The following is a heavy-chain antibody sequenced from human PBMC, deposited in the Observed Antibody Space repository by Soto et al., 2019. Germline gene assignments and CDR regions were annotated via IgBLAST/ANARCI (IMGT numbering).Heavy chain of an antibody. Sequence: VQMLESGGGLVQPGGSLRLSCAASGFIFSDYAMSWVRQAPGKGLECVAGMGGANGDTYYAESVRGRFAIFRDNSKSTLFLQLNSLRAEDTAVYFCAKDGVDHNSVWDPFDIWGQGTLVTVSS. V-gene: IGHV3-23*01. D-gene: IGHD2-8*01. CDR3: AKDGVDHNSVWDPFDI. CDR2: MGGANGDT. CDR1: GFIFSDYA. J-gene: IGHJ3*02.